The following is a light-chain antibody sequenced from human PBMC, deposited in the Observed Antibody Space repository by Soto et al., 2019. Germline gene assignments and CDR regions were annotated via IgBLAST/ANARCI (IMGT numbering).Light chain of an antibody. Sequence: DIQMTQSPSSLSASVGDRVTITCQASQDISNYLNWYQQKPGKAPKLLIYDASNLETGVPSRFSGSGYGTDFTFNISSLQPEDIATDYCQQYDNPLFTFGPGTKVDIK. CDR3: QQYDNPLFT. CDR1: QDISNY. J-gene: IGKJ3*01. CDR2: DAS. V-gene: IGKV1-33*01.